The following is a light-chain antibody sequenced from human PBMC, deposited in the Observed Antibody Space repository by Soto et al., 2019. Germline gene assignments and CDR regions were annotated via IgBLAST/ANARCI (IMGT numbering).Light chain of an antibody. CDR1: SSDVGAYNR. CDR3: SLYTSSSTVA. J-gene: IGLJ2*01. V-gene: IGLV2-18*01. CDR2: EVN. Sequence: HSALTQPPSVSASPGQSVTIPCTATSSDVGAYNRVSWYQQYPGTPPKLMISEVNNRPSGVPDRFSGSKSGNTASLTISGLQAEDEADYYCSLYTSSSTVAFGGGTKVTVL.